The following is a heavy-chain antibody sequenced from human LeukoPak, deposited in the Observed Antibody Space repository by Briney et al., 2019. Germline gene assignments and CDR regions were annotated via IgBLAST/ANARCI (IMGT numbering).Heavy chain of an antibody. J-gene: IGHJ4*02. CDR3: ARHWGYGDYGPFND. CDR2: INHSGST. D-gene: IGHD4-17*01. V-gene: IGHV4-39*01. Sequence: SETLSLTCTVSGGSISSSSYYWGWIRQPPGKGLEWIVEINHSGSTNYNPSLKSRVTISVDTSKNQFSLKLSSVTAADTAVYYCARHWGYGDYGPFNDWGQGTLVTVSS. CDR1: GGSISSSSYY.